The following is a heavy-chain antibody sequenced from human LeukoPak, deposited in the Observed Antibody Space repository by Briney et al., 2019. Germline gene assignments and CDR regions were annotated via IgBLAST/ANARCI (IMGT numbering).Heavy chain of an antibody. J-gene: IGHJ4*02. CDR2: IYHSGST. V-gene: IGHV4-38-2*01. Sequence: KPSEILSLTCAVSGYSISSGYYWGWIRQPPGKGLEWIGSIYHSGSTYYNPSLKSRVTISVDTSKNQFSLKLSSVTAADTAVYYCARDYGSGSYYRPFDYWGQGTLVTVSS. CDR1: GYSISSGYY. CDR3: ARDYGSGSYYRPFDY. D-gene: IGHD3-10*01.